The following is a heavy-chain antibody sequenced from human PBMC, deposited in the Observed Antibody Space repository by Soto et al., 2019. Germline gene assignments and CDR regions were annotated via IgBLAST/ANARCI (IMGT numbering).Heavy chain of an antibody. CDR3: ARAETGNELEYYIWGSYRPEYFQH. CDR1: GGSFSGYY. Sequence: SETLSLTCAVYGGSFSGYYWSWIRQPPGKGLEWIGEINHSGSTNYNPSLKSRVTISVDTSKNQFSLKLSSVTAADTAVYYCARAETGNELEYYIWGSYRPEYFQHWGQGTLVTVSS. CDR2: INHSGST. J-gene: IGHJ1*01. D-gene: IGHD3-16*02. V-gene: IGHV4-34*01.